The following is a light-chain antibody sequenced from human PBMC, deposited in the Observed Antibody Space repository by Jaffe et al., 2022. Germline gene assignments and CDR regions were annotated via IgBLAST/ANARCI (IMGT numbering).Light chain of an antibody. CDR2: LNSDGSH. CDR3: QTWGTGIQV. CDR1: SGHSNYA. Sequence: QLVLTQSPSASASLGASVKLTCTLSSGHSNYAIAWHQQQPEKGPRYLMKLNSDGSHSKGDGIPDRFSGSSSGAERYLTISSLQSEDEADYYCQTWGTGIQVFGGGTKLTVL. J-gene: IGLJ3*02. V-gene: IGLV4-69*01.